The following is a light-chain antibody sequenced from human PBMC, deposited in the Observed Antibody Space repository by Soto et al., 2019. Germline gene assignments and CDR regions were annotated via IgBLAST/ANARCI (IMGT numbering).Light chain of an antibody. V-gene: IGLV1-44*01. J-gene: IGLJ1*01. CDR1: SSNIGTGS. Sequence: QSVLTQPPSASGTPGQTVTISCSGSSSNIGTGSVHWYKHLPGTAPKPLIYTNDQRPSGVPDRFSGSKSGTSASLAISGLQSEDEADYYCAVWDDSLNGHVFGAGTKVTVL. CDR3: AVWDDSLNGHV. CDR2: TND.